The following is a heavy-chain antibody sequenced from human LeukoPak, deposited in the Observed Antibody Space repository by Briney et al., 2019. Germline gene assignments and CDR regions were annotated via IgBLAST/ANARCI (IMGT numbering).Heavy chain of an antibody. CDR3: ARPLYDPYAFDI. Sequence: SETLSLTCTVSGGSISSGDYYWSWIRQPPGKGLEWIGYIYYSGSTNYNPSLKSRVTISVDTSKNQFSLKLSSVTAADTAVYYCARPLYDPYAFDIWGQGTMVTVSS. CDR1: GGSISSGDYY. J-gene: IGHJ3*02. D-gene: IGHD3-16*01. CDR2: IYYSGST. V-gene: IGHV4-61*08.